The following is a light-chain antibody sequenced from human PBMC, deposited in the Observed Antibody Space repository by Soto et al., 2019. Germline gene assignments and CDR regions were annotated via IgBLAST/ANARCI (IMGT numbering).Light chain of an antibody. CDR1: QSVSSSY. J-gene: IGKJ1*01. V-gene: IGKV3D-7*01. Sequence: EIVMTQSPATLSLSPGERATLSCRASQSVSSSYLSWYQQKPGQAPRLLIYGASTRATGIPARFSGSGSGTAFTLTISSLQPEDFAVYYCQQDYTLPWTFGQGTQV. CDR3: QQDYTLPWT. CDR2: GAS.